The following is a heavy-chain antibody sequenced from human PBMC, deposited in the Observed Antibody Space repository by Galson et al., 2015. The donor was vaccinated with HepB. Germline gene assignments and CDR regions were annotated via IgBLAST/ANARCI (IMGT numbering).Heavy chain of an antibody. CDR3: ARDTSPAHRVYYDFWSGPSSGMDV. V-gene: IGHV1-2*06. Sequence: SVKVSCKASGYTFTEYYIQWVRQAPGQGLEWMGRINPNSGDPNYAQKFQGRVTMTRDTSISTANMELSRLRSDDTAVYYCARDTSPAHRVYYDFWSGPSSGMDVWGQGTTVTVSS. D-gene: IGHD3-3*01. J-gene: IGHJ6*02. CDR1: GYTFTEYY. CDR2: INPNSGDP.